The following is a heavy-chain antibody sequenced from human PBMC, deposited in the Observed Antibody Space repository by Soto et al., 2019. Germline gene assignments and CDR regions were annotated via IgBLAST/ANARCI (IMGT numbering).Heavy chain of an antibody. Sequence: GGSLRLSCAASGFTFSSYGMHWVRQAPGKGLEWVAVISYDGSNKYYADSVKGRFTISRDNSKNTLYLQMNSLRAEDTAAYYCAKDPDYGGNLAFAFDIWGQGTMVTVSS. D-gene: IGHD4-17*01. CDR1: GFTFSSYG. CDR2: ISYDGSNK. V-gene: IGHV3-30*18. J-gene: IGHJ3*02. CDR3: AKDPDYGGNLAFAFDI.